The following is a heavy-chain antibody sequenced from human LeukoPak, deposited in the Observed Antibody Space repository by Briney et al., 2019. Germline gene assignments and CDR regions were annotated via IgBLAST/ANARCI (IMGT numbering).Heavy chain of an antibody. CDR3: ARDKGYCSGGSCPPMAAWFDP. J-gene: IGHJ5*02. CDR1: GGSISSSNW. D-gene: IGHD2-15*01. V-gene: IGHV4-4*02. CDR2: IYHSGST. Sequence: SETLSLTCAVSGGSISSSNWWSWVRQPPGKGLGWIGEIYHSGSTYYNPSLKSRVTISVDRSKNQFSLKLSSVTAADTAVYYCARDKGYCSGGSCPPMAAWFDPWGQGTLVTVSS.